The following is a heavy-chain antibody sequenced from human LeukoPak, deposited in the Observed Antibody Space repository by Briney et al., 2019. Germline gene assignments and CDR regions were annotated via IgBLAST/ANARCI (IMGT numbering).Heavy chain of an antibody. CDR1: GFTFSNYA. J-gene: IGHJ4*02. D-gene: IGHD1-1*01. CDR2: ISGSGGVT. CDR3: ARDRTASHFLDY. V-gene: IGHV3-23*01. Sequence: PGGSLLLCCAASGFTFSNYAMNGVRPAPGKGRGWVSAISGSGGVTYYADSVKGQFTVSRDNSKNTLYLQMDSLRAEDTAVYYCARDRTASHFLDYWGQGTLVTVSS.